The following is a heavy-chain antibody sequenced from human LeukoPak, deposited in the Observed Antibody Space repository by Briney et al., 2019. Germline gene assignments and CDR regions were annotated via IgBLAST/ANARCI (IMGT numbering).Heavy chain of an antibody. V-gene: IGHV3-23*01. CDR3: AKDRSGDYSAGDAFDI. CDR2: ISRSGDRT. Sequence: GGSLRLSCAASGFTLTSFAMSWVRQAPGKGLEWVSAISRSGDRTYYADSVKGRSTISRDSSKNTLYLQMDSLRVEDTAVYYCAKDRSGDYSAGDAFDIWGQGTMVTVSS. D-gene: IGHD4-11*01. CDR1: GFTLTSFA. J-gene: IGHJ3*02.